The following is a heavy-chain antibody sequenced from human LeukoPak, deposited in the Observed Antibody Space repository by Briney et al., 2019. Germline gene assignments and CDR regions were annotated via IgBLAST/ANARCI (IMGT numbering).Heavy chain of an antibody. J-gene: IGHJ6*02. D-gene: IGHD6-6*01. CDR3: ARGTRSDSSSSNYYYYGMDV. V-gene: IGHV4-31*03. CDR2: IYYSGST. Sequence: SETLSLTCTASGGSISSGGYYWSWIRQHPGKGLEWMGYIYYSGSTYYNPSLKSRVTISVDTSKNQFSLKLSSVTAADTAVYYCARGTRSDSSSSNYYYYGMDVWGQGTTVTVSS. CDR1: GGSISSGGYY.